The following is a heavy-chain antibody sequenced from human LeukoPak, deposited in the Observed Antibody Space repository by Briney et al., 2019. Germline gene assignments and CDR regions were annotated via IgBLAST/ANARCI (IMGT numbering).Heavy chain of an antibody. CDR3: ARAAYCGGDCYYYFDY. CDR1: GYIFTGYY. J-gene: IGHJ4*02. D-gene: IGHD2-21*02. CDR2: VSPKSGGT. Sequence: ASVKVSCKASGYIFTGYYMHWVRQAPGQGLEWMGWVSPKSGGTNYAQRFQGRVTMTGDTSISTAYMELSRLTSDDTAVYYCARAAYCGGDCYYYFDYWGQGTLVTVSS. V-gene: IGHV1-2*02.